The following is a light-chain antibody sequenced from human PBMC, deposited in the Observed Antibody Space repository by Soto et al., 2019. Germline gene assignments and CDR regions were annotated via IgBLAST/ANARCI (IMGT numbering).Light chain of an antibody. Sequence: QSVLTQPPSASGTPGQRVTISCSGSTSNIGTNAVNWFHQVPGTAPKLLIHTNNQRPSGVPDRFSGSKSGTSASLAISGLQSEDEADYYCVAWDDSLNGWVFGGGTKLTVL. V-gene: IGLV1-44*01. CDR1: TSNIGTNA. CDR3: VAWDDSLNGWV. CDR2: TNN. J-gene: IGLJ3*02.